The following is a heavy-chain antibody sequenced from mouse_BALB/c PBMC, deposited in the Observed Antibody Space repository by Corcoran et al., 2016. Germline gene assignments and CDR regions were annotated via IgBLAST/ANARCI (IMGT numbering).Heavy chain of an antibody. D-gene: IGHD4-1*01. J-gene: IGHJ1*01. CDR3: ANWDWYVDV. CDR1: GFNIKDTY. V-gene: IGHV14-3*02. Sequence: EVQLQQSGSDLVKPGASVTLSCTASGFNIKDTYMHWVKQRPEQGLEWIGRIDPANGNTKYDPKFQGKATITADTSSNTAYLQLSSLTSEDTAVYYCANWDWYVDVWGAGTTVTVSS. CDR2: IDPANGNT.